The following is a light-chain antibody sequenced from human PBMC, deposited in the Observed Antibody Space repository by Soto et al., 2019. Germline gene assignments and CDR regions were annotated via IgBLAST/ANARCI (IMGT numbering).Light chain of an antibody. V-gene: IGLV2-8*01. CDR1: SSDVGGYNY. J-gene: IGLJ2*01. CDR2: EVN. CDR3: SSYAGSNTVV. Sequence: QSALTQPPSASGSPGQSVTISCTGTSSDVGGYNYVSWYQQHPGKAPKLIIYEVNKRPSGVPDRFSGCKSGNTASLTVSGLQAEDEADYYCSSYAGSNTVVFGGGTKVTVL.